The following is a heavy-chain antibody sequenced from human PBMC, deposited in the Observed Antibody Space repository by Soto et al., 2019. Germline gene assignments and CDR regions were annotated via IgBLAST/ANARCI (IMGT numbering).Heavy chain of an antibody. Sequence: PGESLKISCKTSGYSFTSYWIGWVRQMPGKGMEWMGNIYPYDSDTRYSPSFQGQVTISADTSITTAYLQWSGLRASDTAMYFCARHLVGSTRGNFDYWRQGTLVTVSS. CDR1: GYSFTSYW. D-gene: IGHD2-2*01. CDR2: IYPYDSDT. V-gene: IGHV5-51*01. J-gene: IGHJ4*01. CDR3: ARHLVGSTRGNFDY.